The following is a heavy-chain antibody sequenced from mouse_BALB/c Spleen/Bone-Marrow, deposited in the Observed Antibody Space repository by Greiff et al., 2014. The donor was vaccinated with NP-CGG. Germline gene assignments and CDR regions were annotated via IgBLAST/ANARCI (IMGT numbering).Heavy chain of an antibody. CDR2: IYPGDGDA. J-gene: IGHJ4*01. Sequence: VQLQQSGAELARPGASVKLSCKASGYTFTSYWMQWVKQRPGQGLEWIGAIYPGDGDARYTQKFKGKATLTADQSSSTAYMQLTSLASEDSAVYYCAREDYYYGYAMDYWGQGTSATVSS. V-gene: IGHV1-87*01. CDR3: AREDYYYGYAMDY. D-gene: IGHD1-1*01. CDR1: GYTFTSYW.